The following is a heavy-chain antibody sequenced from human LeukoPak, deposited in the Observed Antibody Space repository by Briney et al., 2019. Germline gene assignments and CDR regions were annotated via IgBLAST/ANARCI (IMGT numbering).Heavy chain of an antibody. CDR3: ARGELVSSGWYNWFDP. Sequence: ASVKVSCKASGYTFTGYYMHWVRQAPGQGLEWMGRINPNSGGTNYAQKFQGRVTMTRDTSISTAYMELSRLRSDDTAVNYCARGELVSSGWYNWFDPWGQGTLVTVSS. J-gene: IGHJ5*02. D-gene: IGHD6-19*01. CDR1: GYTFTGYY. V-gene: IGHV1-2*06. CDR2: INPNSGGT.